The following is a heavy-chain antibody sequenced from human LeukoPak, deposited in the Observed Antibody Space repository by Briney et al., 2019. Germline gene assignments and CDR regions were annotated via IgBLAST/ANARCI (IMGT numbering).Heavy chain of an antibody. Sequence: PGRSLRLSCAASGFTFSSYAMHWVRQAPGKGLEWVAVISYDGSNKYYADSVKGRFTISRDNSKNTLYLQMNSLRAEDTALYYCAKDNDSSGYYSFTLRYWGQGTLVTVSS. CDR2: ISYDGSNK. V-gene: IGHV3-30-3*01. J-gene: IGHJ4*02. D-gene: IGHD3-22*01. CDR3: AKDNDSSGYYSFTLRY. CDR1: GFTFSSYA.